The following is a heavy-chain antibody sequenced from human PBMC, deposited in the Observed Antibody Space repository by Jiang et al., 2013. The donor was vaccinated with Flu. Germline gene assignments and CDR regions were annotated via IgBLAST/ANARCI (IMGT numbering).Heavy chain of an antibody. CDR2: IYPGDSDV. CDR1: RNSFTNYW. CDR3: GRQLYCSTRSCGGDGFDV. J-gene: IGHJ3*01. D-gene: IGHD2-2*01. Sequence: SGAEVKKPGESLKISCAGPRNSFTNYWIGWVRQMPGKGLEWVGIIYPGDSDVRYGPSFQGQVTISADMSITTAYLQWSSLKASDTAVYFCGRQLYCSTRSCGGDGFDVWGRGTMVTVSS. V-gene: IGHV5-51*01.